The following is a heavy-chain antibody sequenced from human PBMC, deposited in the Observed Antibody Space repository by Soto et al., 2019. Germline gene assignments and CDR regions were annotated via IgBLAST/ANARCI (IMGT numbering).Heavy chain of an antibody. CDR1: GFTFSSYS. Sequence: EVQLVESGGGLVKPGGSLRLSCAASGFTFSSYSMNWVRQAPGKGLEWVSSISSSRSYIYYADSVKGRFTISRDNAKNSLYLQMNSMRAEDTAVSYCARDVVGYYFDYWGQGALVTVSS. CDR2: ISSSRSYI. CDR3: ARDVVGYYFDY. D-gene: IGHD2-15*01. V-gene: IGHV3-21*01. J-gene: IGHJ4*02.